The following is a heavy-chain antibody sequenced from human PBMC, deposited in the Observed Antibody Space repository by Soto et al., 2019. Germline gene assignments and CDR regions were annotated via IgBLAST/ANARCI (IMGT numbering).Heavy chain of an antibody. CDR2: INPSGGST. J-gene: IGHJ4*02. Sequence: QVQLVQSGAEVKKPGASVKVSCKASGYTFTSYYMHWVRQAPGQGLEWMGIINPSGGSTSYAQKFRGRVTMTRDTSTSTGYMELSSLRSEDTAVYYCARDSLGGADYGDYYFAYWGQGTLVTVCS. CDR3: ARDSLGGADYGDYYFAY. V-gene: IGHV1-46*01. D-gene: IGHD4-17*01. CDR1: GYTFTSYY.